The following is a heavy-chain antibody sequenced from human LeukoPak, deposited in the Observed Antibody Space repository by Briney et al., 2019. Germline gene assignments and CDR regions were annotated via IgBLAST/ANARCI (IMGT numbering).Heavy chain of an antibody. J-gene: IGHJ4*02. CDR3: ARGLAYCSGGSCR. V-gene: IGHV3-30*02. D-gene: IGHD2-15*01. Sequence: GGSLRLSCAASGFTFSSYGMHWVRQAPGKGLEWVAFIRYDGSNKYYADSVKGRFTISRDNSKNTLYLQMNSLRAEDTAVYYCARGLAYCSGGSCRWGQGTLVTVSS. CDR1: GFTFSSYG. CDR2: IRYDGSNK.